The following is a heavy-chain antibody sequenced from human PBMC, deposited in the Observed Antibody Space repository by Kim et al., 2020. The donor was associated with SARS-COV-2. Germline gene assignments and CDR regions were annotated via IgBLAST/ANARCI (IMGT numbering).Heavy chain of an antibody. J-gene: IGHJ6*02. CDR1: GFTFSSYW. CDR2: IKNDGSIT. CDR3: ARGTFYSGLDV. Sequence: GGSLRLSCAASGFTFSSYWMNWVRQAPGKGLVWVSRIKNDGSITNYADFVKGRFTISRDNARNTLSVQMNSLGVDDTAVYYCARGTFYSGLDVWGQGTTVTVSS. V-gene: IGHV3-74*01.